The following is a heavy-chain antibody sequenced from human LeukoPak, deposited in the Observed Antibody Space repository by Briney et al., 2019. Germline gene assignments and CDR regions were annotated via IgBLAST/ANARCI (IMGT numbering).Heavy chain of an antibody. CDR2: IYYSGST. V-gene: IGHV4-59*08. CDR3: ARHEGKVAASNWFDP. Sequence: PSETLSLTCTVSGGSISSYYWGWIRQPPGKGLEWIGYIYYSGSTNYNPSLKSRVTISVDTSKNQFSLELSSVTAADTAVYYCARHEGKVAASNWFDPWGQGTLVTVPS. J-gene: IGHJ5*02. CDR1: GGSISSYY. D-gene: IGHD2-15*01.